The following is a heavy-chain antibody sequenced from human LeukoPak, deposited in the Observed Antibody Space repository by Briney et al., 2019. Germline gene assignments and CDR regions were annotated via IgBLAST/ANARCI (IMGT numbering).Heavy chain of an antibody. D-gene: IGHD2-15*01. V-gene: IGHV3-30*18. CDR3: AKGTLYCSGGSCPSFDY. J-gene: IGHJ4*02. Sequence: GRSLRLSCAASGFTFSSYGMHWVRQAPGKGLEWVAVISYDGSNKYYADSVKGRFTISRDNSKNTLYLQMNSLRAEDTAVYYCAKGTLYCSGGSCPSFDYWGQGTLATVSS. CDR2: ISYDGSNK. CDR1: GFTFSSYG.